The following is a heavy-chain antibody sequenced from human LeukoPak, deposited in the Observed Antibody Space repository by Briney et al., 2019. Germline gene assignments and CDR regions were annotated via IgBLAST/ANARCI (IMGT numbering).Heavy chain of an antibody. CDR2: IRYDGSNK. D-gene: IGHD2-2*01. CDR3: AALSRVPAAISDAFDI. J-gene: IGHJ3*02. V-gene: IGHV3-30*02. CDR1: GFTFSSHG. Sequence: GGSLRPSCAASGFTFSSHGMHWVRQAPGKGLEWVAFIRYDGSNKYYADSVKGRFTISRDNSKNTLYLQMNSLRAEDTAVYYCAALSRVPAAISDAFDIWGQGTMVTVSS.